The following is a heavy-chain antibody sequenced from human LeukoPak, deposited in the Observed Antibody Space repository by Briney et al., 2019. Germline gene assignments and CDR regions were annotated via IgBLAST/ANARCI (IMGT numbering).Heavy chain of an antibody. CDR2: MNPNSGNT. V-gene: IGHV1-8*01. CDR3: ARGVPYGDHAGDC. D-gene: IGHD4-17*01. Sequence: GASVKVSCTASGYTFTSYDINWVRHATGQGLEWTGWMNPNSGNTGYAQKFQGRVTMTRNTSISTAYMELSSLRSEDTAVYYCARGVPYGDHAGDCWGQGTLVTVSS. J-gene: IGHJ4*02. CDR1: GYTFTSYD.